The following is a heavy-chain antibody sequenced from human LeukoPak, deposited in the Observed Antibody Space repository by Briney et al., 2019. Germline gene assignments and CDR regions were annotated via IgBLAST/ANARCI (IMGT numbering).Heavy chain of an antibody. V-gene: IGHV3-7*01. CDR2: IKQDGSEK. CDR1: GFTFSSYW. CDR3: AREGDY. J-gene: IGHJ4*02. Sequence: GGSLRLSCPASGFTFSSYWMSWVRQAPGKGLEWVANIKQDGSEKYYVDSVKGRFTISRDNAKNSLYLQMNSLRAEDTAVYYCAREGDYWGQGTLVTVSS.